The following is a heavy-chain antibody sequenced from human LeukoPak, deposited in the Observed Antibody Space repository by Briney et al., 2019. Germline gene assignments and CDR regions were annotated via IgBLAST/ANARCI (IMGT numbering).Heavy chain of an antibody. D-gene: IGHD6-13*01. J-gene: IGHJ4*02. CDR2: VSSSSSYI. V-gene: IGHV3-21*01. Sequence: GGSLRLSCAASGFTFSSYSMNWVRQAPGKGLEWVSSVSSSSSYIYYADSVTGRFTISRDNAKYSLYLQMNSLRAEDTAVYYCARGAAAGNADYWGQGTLVTVSS. CDR1: GFTFSSYS. CDR3: ARGAAAGNADY.